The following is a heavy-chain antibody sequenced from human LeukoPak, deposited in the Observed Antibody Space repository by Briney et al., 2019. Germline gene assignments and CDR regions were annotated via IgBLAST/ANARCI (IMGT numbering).Heavy chain of an antibody. J-gene: IGHJ4*02. Sequence: GGSLRLSCAASGFTFSSYGMHWVRQAPGKGLEWVAFIQYDGSNKYYADSVKGRFTISRDNSKNTLYLQMNSLRAEDTAVYYCAKEGRPLGTYYYDSSGYYPGYFDYWGQGTLVTVSS. CDR2: IQYDGSNK. CDR1: GFTFSSYG. CDR3: AKEGRPLGTYYYDSSGYYPGYFDY. V-gene: IGHV3-30*02. D-gene: IGHD3-22*01.